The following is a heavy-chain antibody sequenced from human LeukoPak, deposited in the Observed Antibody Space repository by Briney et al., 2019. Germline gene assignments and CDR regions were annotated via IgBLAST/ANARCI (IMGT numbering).Heavy chain of an antibody. CDR3: ARVRYSGSYWPLTDAFDI. CDR2: ISSSGSTI. D-gene: IGHD1-26*01. J-gene: IGHJ3*02. V-gene: IGHV3-11*01. CDR1: GFTFSDYY. Sequence: GGSLRLSCAASGFTFSDYYMSWIRQAPGKGLEWVSYISSSGSTIYYADSVKGRFTISRDNAKNSLYLQMNSLRAEDTAVYYCARVRYSGSYWPLTDAFDIWGQGTMVTVSS.